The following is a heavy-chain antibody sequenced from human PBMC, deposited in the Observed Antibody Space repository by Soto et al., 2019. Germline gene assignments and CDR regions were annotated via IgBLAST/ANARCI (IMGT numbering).Heavy chain of an antibody. D-gene: IGHD6-13*01. CDR2: ISSGSGGST. V-gene: IGHV3-23*01. J-gene: IGHJ4*02. CDR1: GFTVTSYA. Sequence: EVQLLESGGGLVQPGGSLRLSWAASGFTVTSYAMTWVRHAPGTGLEWVSSISSGSGGSTYYADSVKGRFTISRDNSRNTLYLKMNSLRAEDTAVYYCAKSSKGGSSLYFPLDYWGQVTLVTVSS. CDR3: AKSSKGGSSLYFPLDY.